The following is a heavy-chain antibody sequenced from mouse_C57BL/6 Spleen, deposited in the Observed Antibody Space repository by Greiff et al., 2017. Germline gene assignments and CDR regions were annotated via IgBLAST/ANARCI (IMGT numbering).Heavy chain of an antibody. D-gene: IGHD2-2*01. CDR3: ARGWDYGHGGFAY. CDR2: IDPNSGGT. J-gene: IGHJ3*01. Sequence: VQLQQPGAELVKPGASVKLSCKASGYTFTSYWMHWVKQRPGRGLEWIGRIDPNSGGTKYNEKFKSKATLTVDKPSSTAYLQLSSLTSEDSAVYYCARGWDYGHGGFAYWGQGTLVTVSA. V-gene: IGHV1-72*01. CDR1: GYTFTSYW.